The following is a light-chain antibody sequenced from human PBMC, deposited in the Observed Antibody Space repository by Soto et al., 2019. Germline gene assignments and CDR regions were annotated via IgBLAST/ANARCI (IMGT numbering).Light chain of an antibody. Sequence: EIVLTQSPGTLSLSXGERATLSCRASQSVSSSFLAWYQQKPGQAPRLLIYGASSRATGIPDRFSGSGSGTDFTLTISRLEPEDFAVYYCQQYDSSPLTFGGGTKVEIK. CDR2: GAS. CDR3: QQYDSSPLT. CDR1: QSVSSSF. J-gene: IGKJ4*01. V-gene: IGKV3-20*01.